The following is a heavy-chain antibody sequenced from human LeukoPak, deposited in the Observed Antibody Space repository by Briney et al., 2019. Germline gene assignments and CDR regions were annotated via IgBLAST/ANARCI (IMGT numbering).Heavy chain of an antibody. CDR2: INPNSGGT. D-gene: IGHD1-26*01. Sequence: ASVKVSCKASGYTFTGYYMHWVRQAPGQGPEWMGRINPNSGGTNYAQKFQGRVTMTRDTSISTAYMELSRLRSDDTAVYYCARGYRTVGAIEYFQHWGQGTLVAVSS. J-gene: IGHJ1*01. CDR1: GYTFTGYY. CDR3: ARGYRTVGAIEYFQH. V-gene: IGHV1-2*06.